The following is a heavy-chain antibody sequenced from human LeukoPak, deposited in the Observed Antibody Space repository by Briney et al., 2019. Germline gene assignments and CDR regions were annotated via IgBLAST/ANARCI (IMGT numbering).Heavy chain of an antibody. Sequence: GASVKVSCKASGYTFTSYGISWVRRAPGQGLEWMGWISAYNGNTNYAQKLQGRVTMTTDTSTSTAYMELRSLRSDDTAVYYCARSRQYDSSGYYYSPYFDYWGQGTLVTVSS. D-gene: IGHD3-22*01. J-gene: IGHJ4*02. CDR3: ARSRQYDSSGYYYSPYFDY. CDR1: GYTFTSYG. CDR2: ISAYNGNT. V-gene: IGHV1-18*01.